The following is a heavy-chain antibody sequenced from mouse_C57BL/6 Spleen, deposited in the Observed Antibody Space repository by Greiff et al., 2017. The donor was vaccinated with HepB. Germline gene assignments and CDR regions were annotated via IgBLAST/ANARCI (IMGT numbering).Heavy chain of an antibody. Sequence: EVKVVESGGGLVKPGGSLKLSCAASGFTFSSYTMSWVRQTPEKRLEWVATISGGGGNTYYPDSVKGRFTISRDNAKNTLYLQMSSLRSEDTALYYCARHASNYVFFDYWGQGTTLTVSS. CDR1: GFTFSSYT. CDR3: ARHASNYVFFDY. J-gene: IGHJ2*01. CDR2: ISGGGGNT. D-gene: IGHD2-5*01. V-gene: IGHV5-9*01.